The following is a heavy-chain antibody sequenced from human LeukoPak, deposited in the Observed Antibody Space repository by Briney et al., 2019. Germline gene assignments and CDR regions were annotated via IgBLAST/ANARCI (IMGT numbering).Heavy chain of an antibody. CDR2: IDPSDSYT. J-gene: IGHJ2*01. Sequence: GESLKISCKGSGYSFTSYWISWVRQMPGKGLEWMGRIDPSDSYTNYSPSFQGHVTISADKSISTAYLQWSSLKASDTAMYYCARGRGTGSPIGPRYFDLWGRGTLVTVSS. D-gene: IGHD3-10*01. CDR1: GYSFTSYW. V-gene: IGHV5-10-1*01. CDR3: ARGRGTGSPIGPRYFDL.